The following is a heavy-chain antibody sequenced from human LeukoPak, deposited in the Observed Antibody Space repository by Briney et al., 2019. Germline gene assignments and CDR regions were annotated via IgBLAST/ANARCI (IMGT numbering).Heavy chain of an antibody. D-gene: IGHD3-22*01. CDR2: IYYSGST. Sequence: SETLSLTCTVSGGSISSYYWTWIRQPPGKGLEWIGYIYYSGSTNYNPSLKSRVTISVDTSKNQFSLRLSSVTAADTAVYYCARVGSSSYYYTLDYWGQGTLVSASS. J-gene: IGHJ4*02. V-gene: IGHV4-59*01. CDR3: ARVGSSSYYYTLDY. CDR1: GGSISSYY.